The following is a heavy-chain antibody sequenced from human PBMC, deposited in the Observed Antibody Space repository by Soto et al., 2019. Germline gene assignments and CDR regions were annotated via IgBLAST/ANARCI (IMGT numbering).Heavy chain of an antibody. D-gene: IGHD7-27*01. Sequence: ASVKVSCKASGYTFSSYAMHWVRQAPGQRLEWMGWINAGYGNTKSSQKFQDRVTISRDTSASTAYMELTSLRPEDTAVYYCARDTGDGTFDFWGQGTLVTVSS. V-gene: IGHV1-3*01. J-gene: IGHJ4*02. CDR1: GYTFSSYA. CDR3: ARDTGDGTFDF. CDR2: INAGYGNT.